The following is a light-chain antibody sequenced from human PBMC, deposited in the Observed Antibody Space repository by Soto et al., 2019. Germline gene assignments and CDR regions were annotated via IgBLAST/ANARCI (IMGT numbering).Light chain of an antibody. Sequence: EIVLTQSPATLSLSPGERATLSCRASQSVSSYLAWYQQKPGQAPRLLIYDASNRATGIPARFSGSGSGTDFTLTISSLEPDDFATYYCQQYNNWPLTFGQGTRLEIK. CDR2: DAS. V-gene: IGKV3-11*01. CDR1: QSVSSY. J-gene: IGKJ5*01. CDR3: QQYNNWPLT.